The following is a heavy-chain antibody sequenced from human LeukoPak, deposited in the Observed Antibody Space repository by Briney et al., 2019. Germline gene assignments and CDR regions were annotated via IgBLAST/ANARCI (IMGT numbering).Heavy chain of an antibody. J-gene: IGHJ4*02. CDR2: ISYDGSNK. V-gene: IGHV3-30*18. Sequence: GRSLRLSCAASGFTFSSFGMHWVRQAPGKGLEWVAVISYDGSNKYYADSVKGRFTISRDNSKNTLYLQINSLRAEDTAVYYCAKVAFVLFDVSGYYDYWGQGTLVTVSS. D-gene: IGHD3-22*01. CDR1: GFTFSSFG. CDR3: AKVAFVLFDVSGYYDY.